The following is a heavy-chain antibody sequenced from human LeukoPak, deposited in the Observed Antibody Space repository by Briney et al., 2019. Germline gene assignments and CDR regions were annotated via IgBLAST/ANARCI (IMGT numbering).Heavy chain of an antibody. Sequence: SETLSLTCNVSGGSISSHYWSWIRQPPGKGLEWIGYIHNGGVTKYNPSLKSRVTMSVDTSKNQFSLKLTSVTAADTAVYYCARAYGSGNYGVDYWGQGTLVTVSS. V-gene: IGHV4-59*11. J-gene: IGHJ4*02. CDR1: GGSISSHY. CDR2: IHNGGVT. CDR3: ARAYGSGNYGVDY. D-gene: IGHD3-10*01.